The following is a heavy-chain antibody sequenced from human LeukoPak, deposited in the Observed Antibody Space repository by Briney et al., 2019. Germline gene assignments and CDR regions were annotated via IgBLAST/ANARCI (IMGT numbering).Heavy chain of an antibody. Sequence: SVKVSRKASGGTFSSYAISWVRQPPAQGLEWMGRIIPIIGIANYAQKFQGRVTITADKSTSTAYMELSSLRSEDTVVYYGARYGARITMVRGYYYVMDVWGQGTTVTVSS. V-gene: IGHV1-69*04. J-gene: IGHJ6*02. CDR3: ARYGARITMVRGYYYVMDV. D-gene: IGHD3-10*01. CDR1: GGTFSSYA. CDR2: IIPIIGIA.